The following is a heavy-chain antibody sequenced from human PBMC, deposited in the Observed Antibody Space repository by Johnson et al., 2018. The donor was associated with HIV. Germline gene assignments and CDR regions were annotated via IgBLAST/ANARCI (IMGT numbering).Heavy chain of an antibody. Sequence: VLLVESGGGLVQPGRSLRLSCAASGFTIDDYAMHWVRQAPGKGLEWVSGISWNGGSTGYADSVKGRFTISRDTSKNTLYLQMNSLRAEDTALYYCARDKYGVPSGAFDIWGQGTLVTVSS. V-gene: IGHV3-9*01. J-gene: IGHJ3*02. CDR1: GFTIDDYA. CDR3: ARDKYGVPSGAFDI. CDR2: ISWNGGST. D-gene: IGHD4-17*01.